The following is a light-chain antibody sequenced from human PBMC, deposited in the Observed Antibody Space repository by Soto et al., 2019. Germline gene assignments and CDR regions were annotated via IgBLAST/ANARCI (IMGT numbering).Light chain of an antibody. CDR3: QQYMSSVT. CDR2: GAS. V-gene: IGKV3-20*01. CDR1: QSVDSTF. Sequence: EVVLTQSPGSLSLSPGQRATLSCRASQSVDSTFFAWYQKKPGQAPRLLIYGASKRATGIPDRFSGSGSGTDITLIISRLEPEDVAVYYCQQYMSSVTFGQGTKVEIK. J-gene: IGKJ1*01.